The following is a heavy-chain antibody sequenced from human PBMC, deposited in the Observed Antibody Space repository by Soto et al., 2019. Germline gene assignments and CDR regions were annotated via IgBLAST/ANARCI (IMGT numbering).Heavy chain of an antibody. Sequence: SVKVSCKASGGTFSSYAISWVLQAPGQGLEWMGGIIPIFGTANYAQKFQGRVTITADESTSTAYMELSSLRSEDTAVYYCARFDPRYYYYGMDVWGQGTTVTVSS. J-gene: IGHJ6*02. V-gene: IGHV1-69*13. CDR2: IIPIFGTA. CDR1: GGTFSSYA. CDR3: ARFDPRYYYYGMDV.